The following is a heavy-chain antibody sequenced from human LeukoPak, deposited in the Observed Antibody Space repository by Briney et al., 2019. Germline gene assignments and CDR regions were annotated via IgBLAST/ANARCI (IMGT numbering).Heavy chain of an antibody. CDR2: IYTSGST. V-gene: IGHV4-61*02. CDR3: ARIFLGYSSGWYFDY. Sequence: SQTLSLTCTVSGGSISSGSYYWSWIRQPAGKGLEWIGRIYTSGSTNYNPSLKSRVTISVDTSKNQFSLNLSSVTALDTAVYYCARIFLGYSSGWYFDYWGQGTLVTVSS. D-gene: IGHD6-19*01. J-gene: IGHJ4*02. CDR1: GGSISSGSYY.